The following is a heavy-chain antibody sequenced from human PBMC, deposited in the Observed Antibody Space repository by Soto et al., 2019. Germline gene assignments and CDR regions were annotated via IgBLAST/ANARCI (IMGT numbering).Heavy chain of an antibody. D-gene: IGHD2-15*01. CDR3: ARLHCSGGSCYCDV. CDR1: GYIFTSNW. CDR2: IYAGDSDT. J-gene: IGHJ3*01. Sequence: EVQLVQSRAEVKKPGESLKISCKGSGYIFTSNWIGWVRQMPGKGLEWMGIIYAGDSDTRYSPSFEGQVTISVDKSISTAFLQWGSLKASDTAMYYCARLHCSGGSCYCDVWGQGTMVPVSS. V-gene: IGHV5-51*01.